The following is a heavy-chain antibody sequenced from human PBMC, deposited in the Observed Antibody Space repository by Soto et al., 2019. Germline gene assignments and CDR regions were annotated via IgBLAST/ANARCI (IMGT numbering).Heavy chain of an antibody. V-gene: IGHV4-39*01. J-gene: IGHJ4*02. CDR1: GGSIRTSSYY. Sequence: SETLSLTCTVSGGSIRTSSYYWGWIRQPPGKGLEWIGSIYYSGSTYYNPSLKSRVTISVDTSKNQFSLKLSSVTAADTAVYYCARQDIVVVPAVTGLNYFDYWGQGTLVTVSS. D-gene: IGHD2-2*01. CDR2: IYYSGST. CDR3: ARQDIVVVPAVTGLNYFDY.